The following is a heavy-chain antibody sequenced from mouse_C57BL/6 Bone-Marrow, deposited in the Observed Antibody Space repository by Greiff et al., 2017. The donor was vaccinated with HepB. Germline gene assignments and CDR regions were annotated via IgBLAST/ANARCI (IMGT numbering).Heavy chain of an antibody. J-gene: IGHJ4*01. D-gene: IGHD2-5*01. CDR3: TRHSNFPLAMDY. CDR2: IDPEDGDT. V-gene: IGHV14-1*01. CDR1: GFNIKDYY. Sequence: EVQRVESGAELVRPGASVKLSCTASGFNIKDYYMHWVKQRPEQGLEWIGRIDPEDGDTEYAPKFQGKATMTADTSSNTAYLQLSSLTSEDTAVYYCTRHSNFPLAMDYWGQGTSVTVSS.